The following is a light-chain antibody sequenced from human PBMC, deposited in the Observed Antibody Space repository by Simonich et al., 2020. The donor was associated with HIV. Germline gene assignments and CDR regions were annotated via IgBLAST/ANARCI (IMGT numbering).Light chain of an antibody. CDR1: SSDVGGYKY. CDR2: DVS. J-gene: IGLJ2*01. Sequence: QSAVTQPASVSGSPGQSITISCTGTSSDVGGYKYVSWYQQHPGQAPKLIIYDVSKRPSGVSNRFSGSKSGNTASLTISGLQVEDEADYYCSSYTSSSTVVFGGGTKLTVL. V-gene: IGLV2-14*01. CDR3: SSYTSSSTVV.